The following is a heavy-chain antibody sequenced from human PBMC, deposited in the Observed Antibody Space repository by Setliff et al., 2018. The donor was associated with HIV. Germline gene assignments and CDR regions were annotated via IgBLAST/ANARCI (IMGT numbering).Heavy chain of an antibody. D-gene: IGHD6-19*01. Sequence: GGSLRLSCAASGFTFSGYWMHWVRQAPGKGLEWVAFIRYDGSNKYYADSVKGRFTISRDNSKNTLYLQMNSLRPEDTAVYYCAKDFGYSSGWYLVSGTCDIWGQGTMVTVS. CDR2: IRYDGSNK. CDR3: AKDFGYSSGWYLVSGTCDI. J-gene: IGHJ3*02. CDR1: GFTFSGYW. V-gene: IGHV3-30*02.